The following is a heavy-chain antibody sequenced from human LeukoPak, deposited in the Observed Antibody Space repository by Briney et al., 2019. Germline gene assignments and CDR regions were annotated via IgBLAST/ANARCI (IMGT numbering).Heavy chain of an antibody. CDR3: ARGQWSRNPGYCSGGSCFVYWFDP. CDR1: GYTFTSYD. D-gene: IGHD2-15*01. V-gene: IGHV1-8*01. CDR2: MNPNSGNT. Sequence: ASVKVSCKASGYTFTSYDINWVRQATGQGLEWMGWMNPNSGNTGYAQKFQGRVTMTRNTSISTAYMELSSLRSEDTAVYYCARGQWSRNPGYCSGGSCFVYWFDPWGQGTLVTVSS. J-gene: IGHJ5*02.